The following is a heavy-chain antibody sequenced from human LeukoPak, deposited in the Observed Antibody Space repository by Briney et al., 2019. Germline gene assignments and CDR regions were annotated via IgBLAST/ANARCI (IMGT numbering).Heavy chain of an antibody. CDR3: AGDTISAAGFYFDY. D-gene: IGHD6-13*01. CDR1: GATFTIYA. J-gene: IGHJ4*02. V-gene: IGHV1-69*13. Sequence: SVKVSCKASGATFTIYAVSWLRQAPGQGLEWMGGVIPSFDSVRSAQKFQGRLTIAADESTGTAYMELSNLRPDDTAVYYCAGDTISAAGFYFDYWGQGTLVTVSS. CDR2: VIPSFDSV.